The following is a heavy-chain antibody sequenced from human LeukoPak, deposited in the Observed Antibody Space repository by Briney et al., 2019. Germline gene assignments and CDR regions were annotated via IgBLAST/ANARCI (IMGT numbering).Heavy chain of an antibody. CDR3: ARDTTAYNWNYPYYFDY. J-gene: IGHJ4*02. Sequence: ASVKVSCKASGYTFTSYDINWVRQATGQGLEWMGWMNPNSGNTGYAQKFQGRVTITRNTSISTAYMELSSLRSEDTAVYYCARDTTAYNWNYPYYFDYWGQGTLVTVSS. V-gene: IGHV1-8*03. D-gene: IGHD1-7*01. CDR1: GYTFTSYD. CDR2: MNPNSGNT.